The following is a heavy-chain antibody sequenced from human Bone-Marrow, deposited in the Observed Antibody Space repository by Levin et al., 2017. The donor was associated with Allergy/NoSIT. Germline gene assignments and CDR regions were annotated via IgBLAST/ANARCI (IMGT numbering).Heavy chain of an antibody. CDR2: IKSKTDGGTT. V-gene: IGHV3-15*07. CDR1: GFTFSNAW. D-gene: IGHD3-3*01. J-gene: IGHJ6*02. CDR3: TTPPYVLRFLEWLSPPHKNYYYGMDV. Sequence: GESLKISCAASGFTFSNAWMNWVRQAPGKGLEWVGRIKSKTDGGTTDYAAPVKGRFTISRDDSKNTLYLQMNSLKTEDTAVYYCTTPPYVLRFLEWLSPPHKNYYYGMDVWGQGTTVTVSS.